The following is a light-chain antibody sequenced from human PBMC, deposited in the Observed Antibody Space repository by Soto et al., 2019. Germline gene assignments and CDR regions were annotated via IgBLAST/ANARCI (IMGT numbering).Light chain of an antibody. CDR1: QSVISRN. CDR3: QQYGSSPQPIT. CDR2: GAS. Sequence: ENVLTQSPGTLSLSPGERATLSCRASQSVISRNLAWYQQKPGQAPRLLIYGASSRATGIPDRFSGSGSGTDFTLTISRLEPEDFAVYYCQQYGSSPQPITFGQGTRLEIK. J-gene: IGKJ5*01. V-gene: IGKV3-20*01.